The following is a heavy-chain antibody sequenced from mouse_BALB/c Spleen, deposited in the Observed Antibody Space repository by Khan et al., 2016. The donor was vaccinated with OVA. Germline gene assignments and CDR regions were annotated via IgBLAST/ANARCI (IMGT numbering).Heavy chain of an antibody. Sequence: QIQLVQSGPELKKPGETVKISCKATGYTFTDYGVNWVKQAPGKGLNWMGHINTYTGEPTYADDFKGRFAFSLETSARTAFLQINDLKNEDTATYFCTRSPTWFRYWGQGTLVTVSA. V-gene: IGHV9-3-1*01. CDR2: INTYTGEP. CDR1: GYTFTDYG. J-gene: IGHJ3*01. CDR3: TRSPTWFRY.